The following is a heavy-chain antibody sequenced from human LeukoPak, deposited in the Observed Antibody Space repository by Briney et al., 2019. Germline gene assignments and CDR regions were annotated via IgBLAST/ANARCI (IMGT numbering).Heavy chain of an antibody. Sequence: GGSLRLSCAASGFTFSSYAMPWVRQAPGKGLEWVAVISYDGSNKYYADSVKGRFTISRDNSKNTLYLQMNSLRAEDTAVYYCAKGLDFWSGYNLCSACFGFDDWGQGTLVTVSS. D-gene: IGHD3-3*01. V-gene: IGHV3-30-3*01. CDR3: AKGLDFWSGYNLCSACFGFDD. J-gene: IGHJ4*02. CDR1: GFTFSSYA. CDR2: ISYDGSNK.